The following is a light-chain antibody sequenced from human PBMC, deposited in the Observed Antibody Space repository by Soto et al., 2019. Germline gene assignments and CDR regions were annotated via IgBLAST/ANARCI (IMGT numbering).Light chain of an antibody. CDR3: QQYYGNPVT. V-gene: IGKV4-1*01. CDR2: WAS. Sequence: DIVVTQSPDSLAVSLGERATINCKSSQSVFSNANKRHHLNWYQQKPGQPPKLLIYWASTRDSGVPDRFSGGGSGTDFSLTVSSLQAEDVAVYYCQQYYGNPVTFCGGTKVEIK. J-gene: IGKJ4*01. CDR1: QSVFSNANKRHH.